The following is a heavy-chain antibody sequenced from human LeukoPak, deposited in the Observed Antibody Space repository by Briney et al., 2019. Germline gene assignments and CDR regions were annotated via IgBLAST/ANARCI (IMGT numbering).Heavy chain of an antibody. CDR3: ARDRGMSDNSAFDY. CDR1: GGSISSYY. Sequence: SETLSLTCTVSGGSISSYYWSWIRQPPGKGLEWIGYIYYSGSTNYNPSLKSRVTISVDTSKNQFSLKLSSVTAADTAVYYCARDRGMSDNSAFDYWGQGTLVTVSS. CDR2: IYYSGST. J-gene: IGHJ4*02. D-gene: IGHD1-20*01. V-gene: IGHV4-59*12.